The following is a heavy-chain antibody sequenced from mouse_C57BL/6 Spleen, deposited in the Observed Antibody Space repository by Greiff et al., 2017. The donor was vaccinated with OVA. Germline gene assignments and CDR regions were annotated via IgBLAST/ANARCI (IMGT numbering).Heavy chain of an antibody. J-gene: IGHJ4*01. V-gene: IGHV1-72*01. Sequence: QVQLKQPGAELVKPGASVKLSCKASGYTFTSYWMHWVKQRPGRGLEWIGRIDPNSGGTKYNEKFKSKATLTVDKPSSTAYMQLSSLTSEDSAVYYCATYYYGSSHYYYAMDYWGQGTSVTVSS. D-gene: IGHD1-1*01. CDR1: GYTFTSYW. CDR3: ATYYYGSSHYYYAMDY. CDR2: IDPNSGGT.